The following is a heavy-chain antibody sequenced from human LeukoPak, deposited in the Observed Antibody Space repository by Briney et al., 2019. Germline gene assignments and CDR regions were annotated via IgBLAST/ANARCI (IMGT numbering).Heavy chain of an antibody. J-gene: IGHJ4*02. D-gene: IGHD3-22*01. V-gene: IGHV3-53*01. Sequence: PGGSLRLSCAASGFTVSSNYMSWVRQAPGKGLEWVSVIYSGGSTYYADSVKGRLTISRDSSKNTLYLQMNSLRAEDTAVYYCARDPDYYDSSAYYGYWGQGTLVTVSS. CDR2: IYSGGST. CDR1: GFTVSSNY. CDR3: ARDPDYYDSSAYYGY.